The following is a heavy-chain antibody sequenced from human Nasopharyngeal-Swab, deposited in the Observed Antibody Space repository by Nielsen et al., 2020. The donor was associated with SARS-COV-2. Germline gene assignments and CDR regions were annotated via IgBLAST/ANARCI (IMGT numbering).Heavy chain of an antibody. CDR3: VKHQGSSSDQ. J-gene: IGHJ4*02. Sequence: GESLKISCVTSGFIFSKYWMHWVRQAPGKGLVLVSRVNQDGSRTDYADSVRGRFTISRDNAKNTLYLQMNSLRVEDTAVYYCVKHQGSSSDQWGQGTLVTVSS. V-gene: IGHV3-74*01. CDR2: VNQDGSRT. CDR1: GFIFSKYW.